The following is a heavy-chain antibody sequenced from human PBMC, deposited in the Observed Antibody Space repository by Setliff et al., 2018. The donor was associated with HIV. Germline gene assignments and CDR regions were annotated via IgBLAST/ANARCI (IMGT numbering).Heavy chain of an antibody. J-gene: IGHJ4*02. Sequence: ASVKVSCKASGYRFTSDGISWVRQAPGQGLEWMGWVSTYNDETNYAERFQGRVFMTRDTSRNTVYMDLSRLRSDDTAVYYCATLDYWGQGTLVTVSS. CDR2: VSTYNDET. CDR1: GYRFTSDG. CDR3: ATLDY. V-gene: IGHV1-18*01.